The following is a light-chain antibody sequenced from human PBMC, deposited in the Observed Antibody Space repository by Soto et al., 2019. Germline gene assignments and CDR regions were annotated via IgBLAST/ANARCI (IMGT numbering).Light chain of an antibody. V-gene: IGLV2-14*03. CDR2: DVT. Sequence: QSALTQPASVSGSPGQSITISCTGTSSDVGGYNYVSWYQQHPGKAPKLIIYDVTNRPSGVSDRFSGSKSGNTASLTISGLQAEDGTDYYCSSYTSSSTPFVFGTGPKVTVL. CDR3: SSYTSSSTPFV. J-gene: IGLJ1*01. CDR1: SSDVGGYNY.